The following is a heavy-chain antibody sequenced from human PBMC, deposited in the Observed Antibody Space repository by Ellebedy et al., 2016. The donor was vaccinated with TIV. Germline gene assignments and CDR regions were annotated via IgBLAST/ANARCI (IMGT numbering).Heavy chain of an antibody. CDR3: ATGYSYDYWYFDL. CDR1: GGTFSSYG. V-gene: IGHV1-69*04. J-gene: IGHJ2*01. Sequence: AASVKVSCKASGGTFSSYGISWVRQAPGQGLEWMGRIIPILGIPNYAQKFQGRVTITADKFTSTAYMELSSLRSEDTAVYYCATGYSYDYWYFDLWGRGTLVTVSS. D-gene: IGHD5-18*01. CDR2: IIPILGIP.